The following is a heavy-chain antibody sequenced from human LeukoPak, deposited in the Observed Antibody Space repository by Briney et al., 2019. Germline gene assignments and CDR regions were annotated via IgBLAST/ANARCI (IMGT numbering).Heavy chain of an antibody. V-gene: IGHV3-30*03. J-gene: IGHJ3*01. CDR3: AVDILTGYYNDAFV. CDR1: GFTFSSYS. Sequence: PGGSLRLSCAASGFTFSSYSMNWVRQAPGKGLEWVAVISYDGSNKYYADSVKGRFTISRDNAKNSLYLQMNSLRAEDTAVYYCAVDILTGYYNDAFVWGQGTMVTVSS. CDR2: ISYDGSNK. D-gene: IGHD3-9*01.